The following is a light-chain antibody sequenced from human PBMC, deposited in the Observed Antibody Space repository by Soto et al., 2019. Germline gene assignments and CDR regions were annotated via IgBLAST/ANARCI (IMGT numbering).Light chain of an antibody. V-gene: IGLV1-44*01. CDR2: NNN. J-gene: IGLJ1*01. CDR1: SSNIGTNA. CDR3: AAWDDSLNGDV. Sequence: QSVLTQPPSASGTPGQRVTISCSGGSSNIGTNAVNWYQQLPGTAPKLLIYNNNQRPSGVPDRFSGSKSGTSASLAISGLQSEDEADYYCAAWDDSLNGDVFGTGTKGTVL.